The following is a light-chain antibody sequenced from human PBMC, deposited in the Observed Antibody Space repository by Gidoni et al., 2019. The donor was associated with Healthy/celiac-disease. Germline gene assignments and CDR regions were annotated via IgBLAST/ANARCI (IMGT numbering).Light chain of an antibody. CDR1: QSVLYCSNDKNY. Sequence: DIVMTQSPDSLAVSLGERATIKGKSSQSVLYCSNDKNYLAWYQQKPGQPPKLLIYWASTRESGVPDRFSGSGSGTDFTLTISSLQAEDVAVYYCQQYYSTLWTFGQGTKVEIK. CDR3: QQYYSTLWT. CDR2: WAS. J-gene: IGKJ1*01. V-gene: IGKV4-1*01.